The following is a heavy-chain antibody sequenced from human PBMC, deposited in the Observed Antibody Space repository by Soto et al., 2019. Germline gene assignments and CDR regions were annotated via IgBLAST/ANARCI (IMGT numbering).Heavy chain of an antibody. CDR3: AKDLYYDILTGPFDY. J-gene: IGHJ4*02. V-gene: IGHV3-9*01. CDR1: GFTFDDYA. Sequence: GGSLRLSCAASGFTFDDYAMHWVRQAPGKGLEWVSGISWNSGSIGYADSVKGRFTISRDNARNSLYLQMNSLRAEDTALYYCAKDLYYDILTGPFDYWGQGTLVTVSS. CDR2: ISWNSGSI. D-gene: IGHD3-9*01.